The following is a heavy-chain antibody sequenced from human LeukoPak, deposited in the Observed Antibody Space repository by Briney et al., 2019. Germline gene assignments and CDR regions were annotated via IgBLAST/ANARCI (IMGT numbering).Heavy chain of an antibody. CDR1: GGTFSSYG. V-gene: IGHV1-18*01. CDR3: ARAENCYDSSGYLDY. J-gene: IGHJ4*02. D-gene: IGHD3-22*01. Sequence: ASVKVSCKASGGTFSSYGISWVRQAPGQGLEWMGWISAYNGNTNYAQKLQGRVTMTTDTSTSTAYMELRSLRSDDTAVYYCARAENCYDSSGYLDYWGQGTLVTVSS. CDR2: ISAYNGNT.